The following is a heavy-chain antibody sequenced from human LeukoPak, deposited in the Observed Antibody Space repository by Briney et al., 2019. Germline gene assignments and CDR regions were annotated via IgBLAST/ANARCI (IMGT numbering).Heavy chain of an antibody. V-gene: IGHV3-21*01. CDR2: ISSSSYI. Sequence: PGGSLRPSCAAAGFTFSSYSMNWVRQAPGNVLEWVSSISSSSYINYADSVKGRFTISSDNAKNSLYLQMNSLRAEDTAVYYCGRELLGSRWDYWGQGTLVTVSS. D-gene: IGHD7-27*01. CDR1: GFTFSSYS. CDR3: GRELLGSRWDY. J-gene: IGHJ4*02.